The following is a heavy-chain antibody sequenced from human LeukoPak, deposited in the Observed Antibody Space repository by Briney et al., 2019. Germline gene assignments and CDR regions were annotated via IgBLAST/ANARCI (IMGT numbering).Heavy chain of an antibody. CDR2: IYYSGST. CDR3: ARGGGYSYGPGAFDI. V-gene: IGHV4-31*11. Sequence: SETLSLTCAVFGGSFSGQYWSWIRQHPGKGLEWIGYIYYSGSTYYNPSLKSRVTISVDTSKNQFSLKLSSVTAADTAVYYCARGGGYSYGPGAFDIWGQGTMVTVSS. D-gene: IGHD5-18*01. CDR1: GGSFSGQY. J-gene: IGHJ3*02.